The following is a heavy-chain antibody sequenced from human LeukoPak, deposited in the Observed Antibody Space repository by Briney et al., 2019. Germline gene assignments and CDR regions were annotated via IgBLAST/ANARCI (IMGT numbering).Heavy chain of an antibody. D-gene: IGHD3-10*01. CDR2: IKQDGGQI. Sequence: GGSLRLSCAASEFTFNSYWMSWVRQAPGKGLEWVANIKQDGGQIYYLDSVKGRFTVSRDSAKNSLYLQMNSLRPEDTALYYCVKDMNPGGADVWGQGTTVTVSS. CDR3: VKDMNPGGADV. CDR1: EFTFNSYW. J-gene: IGHJ6*02. V-gene: IGHV3-7*03.